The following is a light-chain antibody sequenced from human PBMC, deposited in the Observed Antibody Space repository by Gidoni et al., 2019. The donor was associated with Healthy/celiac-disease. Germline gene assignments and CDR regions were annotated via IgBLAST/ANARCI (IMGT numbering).Light chain of an antibody. CDR2: DVS. Sequence: ALPRPAPCSGPPDRPITISCTGTSSDVGGYNYVSWYQQHPGKAPKLMIYDVSNRPSGVSNRFSGSKSGNTASLTISGLQAEDEADYYCSSYTSSSTVVFGGGTKLTVL. V-gene: IGLV2-14*03. J-gene: IGLJ2*01. CDR3: SSYTSSSTVV. CDR1: SSDVGGYNY.